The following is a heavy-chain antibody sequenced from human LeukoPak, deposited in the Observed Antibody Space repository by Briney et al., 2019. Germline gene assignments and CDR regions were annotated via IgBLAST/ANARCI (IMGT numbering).Heavy chain of an antibody. CDR3: ARDPINDH. J-gene: IGHJ4*02. CDR2: IKEDGSEK. Sequence: GGSLRLSCAASGFTFSSYWMSWVRQAPGKGLEWVANIKEDGSEKYYVDSVKGRFTISRDNGKNSLYLHMNSLRAEDSALYFCARDPINDHWGQGTLVTVSS. CDR1: GFTFSSYW. V-gene: IGHV3-7*01.